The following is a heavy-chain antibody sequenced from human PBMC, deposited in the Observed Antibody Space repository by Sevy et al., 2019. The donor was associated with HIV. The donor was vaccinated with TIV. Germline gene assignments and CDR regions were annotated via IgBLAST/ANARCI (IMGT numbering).Heavy chain of an antibody. CDR2: IYPGDSDT. CDR3: ARRGPSYSRSWYAGGFDD. V-gene: IGHV5-51*01. D-gene: IGHD6-13*01. J-gene: IGHJ4*02. Sequence: GESLKISCKGSGYSFTSYWIVWVRQMPGKGLEWMGIIYPGDSDTRYSPSFQGQVTISADKSISTAYLQWSSLKASDTAMYYCARRGPSYSRSWYAGGFDDWGQGTLVTVSS. CDR1: GYSFTSYW.